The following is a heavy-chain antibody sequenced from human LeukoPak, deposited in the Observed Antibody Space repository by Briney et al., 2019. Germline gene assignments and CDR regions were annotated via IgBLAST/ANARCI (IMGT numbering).Heavy chain of an antibody. V-gene: IGHV3-53*05. CDR1: GFTVSSNY. Sequence: GGSLRLSCAASGFTVSSNYMSWVRQAPGKGLEWVSVIYSGGSTYYADSVKGRFTISRDNSKNTLYLQMNSLRAEDTAVYYCAREAGGIAAAGTVGWFDPWGQGTLVTVSS. CDR3: AREAGGIAAAGTVGWFDP. J-gene: IGHJ5*02. CDR2: IYSGGST. D-gene: IGHD6-13*01.